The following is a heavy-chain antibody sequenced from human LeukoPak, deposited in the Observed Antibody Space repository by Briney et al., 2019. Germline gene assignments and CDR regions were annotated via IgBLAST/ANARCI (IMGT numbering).Heavy chain of an antibody. Sequence: GGSLRLSCAASGFTSSDYYMSWIRQTPGKGLEWVSYISSSGSTIYYADSVKGRFTISRDNAKHSLYLQMKSLRAEDTAVYYCARDRAEAVDIWGQGTMVTVSS. CDR3: ARDRAEAVDI. V-gene: IGHV3-11*01. CDR2: ISSSGSTI. D-gene: IGHD3-10*01. J-gene: IGHJ3*02. CDR1: GFTSSDYY.